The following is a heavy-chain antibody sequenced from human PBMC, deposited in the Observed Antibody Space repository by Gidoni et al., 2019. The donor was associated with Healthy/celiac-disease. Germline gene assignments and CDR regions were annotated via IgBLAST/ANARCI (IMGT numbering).Heavy chain of an antibody. D-gene: IGHD1-26*01. Sequence: EVQLVESGGGLVQPGRSLRLSCAASGFTFDDYAMHWVRQAPGKGLEWVSGISWNSGSIGYADSVKGRFTISRDNAKNSLYLQMNSLRAEDTALYYCAKDGQWELLRGNWFDPWGQGTLVTVSS. V-gene: IGHV3-9*01. J-gene: IGHJ5*02. CDR1: GFTFDDYA. CDR2: ISWNSGSI. CDR3: AKDGQWELLRGNWFDP.